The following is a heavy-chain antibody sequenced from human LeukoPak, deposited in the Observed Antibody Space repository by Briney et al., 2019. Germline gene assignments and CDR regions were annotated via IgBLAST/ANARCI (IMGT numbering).Heavy chain of an antibody. CDR1: GFTFKNYA. Sequence: GGSLRLSCAASGFTFKNYAVSWVRQAPGKGVEWVSAITGSGDSTYYADSVKGRFTISRDNSKNTLSLQLNSLRADDTAVYYCAKGERGYSYGYDYWGQGTLVTVSS. CDR3: AKGERGYSYGYDY. CDR2: ITGSGDST. D-gene: IGHD5-18*01. V-gene: IGHV3-23*01. J-gene: IGHJ4*02.